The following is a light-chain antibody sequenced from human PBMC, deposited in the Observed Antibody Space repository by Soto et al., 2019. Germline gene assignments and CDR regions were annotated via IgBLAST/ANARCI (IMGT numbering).Light chain of an antibody. CDR1: QSVSSN. CDR3: QQYNNWPPGVT. J-gene: IGKJ4*01. Sequence: DIVMTQSPATLSLSPGERATLSCRASQSVSSNLAWYQQKPGQAPRLLIYGASTRATGIPARFSGSGSGTEFTLTISSLQSEDFAVYYCQQYNNWPPGVTFGGGTKVEIK. V-gene: IGKV3-15*01. CDR2: GAS.